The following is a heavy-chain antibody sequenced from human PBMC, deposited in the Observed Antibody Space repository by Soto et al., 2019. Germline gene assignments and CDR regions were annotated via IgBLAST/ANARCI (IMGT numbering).Heavy chain of an antibody. CDR2: ISAYSGNT. J-gene: IGHJ4*01. CDR1: GYTFTTYG. V-gene: IGHV1-18*04. CDR3: ARVVKAGDYGDYGRYYFDY. Sequence: QVQLVQSGAEVKKPGASVKVSCKASGYTFTTYGITWVRQAPGQGLEWMGWISAYSGNTNYAQKIHSTHTVTTDTSTNTAYMDLRSLRSDDTAVYYCARVVKAGDYGDYGRYYFDYWGHGTLVTVSS. D-gene: IGHD4-17*01.